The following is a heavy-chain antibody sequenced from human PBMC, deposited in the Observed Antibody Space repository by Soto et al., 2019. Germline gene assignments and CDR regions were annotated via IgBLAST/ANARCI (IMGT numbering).Heavy chain of an antibody. CDR1: GFTFNNYG. V-gene: IGHV3-23*01. CDR3: AKDCCPPDFDY. CDR2: ISAGGGNT. Sequence: GSLRLSCVASGFTFNNYGMSWVRQAPGKGLEWVSTISAGGGNTHYADSVKGRFTISRDNSKSTLYLQMNILRVEDTAVYYCAKDCCPPDFDYWGQGTLVTVSS. J-gene: IGHJ4*02.